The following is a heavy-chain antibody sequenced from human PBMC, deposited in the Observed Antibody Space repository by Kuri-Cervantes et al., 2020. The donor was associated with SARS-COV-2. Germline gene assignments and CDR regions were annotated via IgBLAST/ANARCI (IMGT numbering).Heavy chain of an antibody. D-gene: IGHD4-23*01. J-gene: IGHJ5*02. V-gene: IGHV3-48*04. Sequence: ETLSLTCAASGFTFSSYSMNWVRQAPGKGLEWVSYISSSGSTIYYADSVKGRFTISRDNAKNSLYLQMNSLRAEDTAVYYCAPPVGGNSVPSTWGQGTLVTVSS. CDR2: ISSSGSTI. CDR1: GFTFSSYS. CDR3: APPVGGNSVPST.